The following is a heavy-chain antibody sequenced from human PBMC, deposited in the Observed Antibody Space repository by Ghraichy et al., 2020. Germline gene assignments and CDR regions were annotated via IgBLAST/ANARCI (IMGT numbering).Heavy chain of an antibody. CDR3: ARDPSFGAGTEQWLLY. J-gene: IGHJ4*02. CDR2: IIPIFGTA. Sequence: SVKVSCKASGGTFSSYAISWVRQAPGQGLEWMGGIIPIFGTANYAQKFQGRVTITADESTSTAYMELSSLRSEDTAVYYCARDPSFGAGTEQWLLYWGQGTLVTVSS. D-gene: IGHD6-19*01. CDR1: GGTFSSYA. V-gene: IGHV1-69*13.